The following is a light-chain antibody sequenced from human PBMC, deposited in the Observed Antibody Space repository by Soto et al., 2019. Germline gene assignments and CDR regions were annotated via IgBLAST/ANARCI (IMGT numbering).Light chain of an antibody. CDR1: QMIYTW. CDR3: QQYDNLPIT. J-gene: IGKJ5*01. CDR2: EAS. V-gene: IGKV1-5*03. Sequence: DIQMTQSPSTLSASVGDSVTITCRPSQMIYTWLAWYQQRPGKAPKLLIYEASSLDVGVPSRFSGSGSGTDFTFTISSLQPEDIATYYCQQYDNLPITFGQGTRPAI.